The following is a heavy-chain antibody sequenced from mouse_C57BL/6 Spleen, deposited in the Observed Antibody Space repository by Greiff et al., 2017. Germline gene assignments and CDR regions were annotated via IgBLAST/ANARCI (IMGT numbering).Heavy chain of an antibody. Sequence: QVQLKQSGPELVKPGASVKISCKASGYAFSSSWMNWVKQRPGKGLEWIGRIYPGDGDTNYNGKFKGKATLTADKSSSTAYMQLSSLTSEDSAVYFCARWAYYDYDGPPMDYWGQGTSATVSS. J-gene: IGHJ4*01. CDR2: IYPGDGDT. V-gene: IGHV1-82*01. CDR1: GYAFSSSW. CDR3: ARWAYYDYDGPPMDY. D-gene: IGHD2-4*01.